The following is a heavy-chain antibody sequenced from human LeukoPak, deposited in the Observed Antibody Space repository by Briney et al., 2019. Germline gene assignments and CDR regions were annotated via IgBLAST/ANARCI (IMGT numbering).Heavy chain of an antibody. CDR2: ISGSGGST. Sequence: GGSLRLSCAASGFTFSSYGMSWVRQAPGKGLEWVSAISGSGGSTYYADSVKGRFTISRDNSKNTLYLQMNSLRAEDTAVYYCAREGDGCSGGSCYYFDYWGQGTLVTVSS. CDR1: GFTFSSYG. V-gene: IGHV3-23*01. CDR3: AREGDGCSGGSCYYFDY. D-gene: IGHD2-15*01. J-gene: IGHJ4*02.